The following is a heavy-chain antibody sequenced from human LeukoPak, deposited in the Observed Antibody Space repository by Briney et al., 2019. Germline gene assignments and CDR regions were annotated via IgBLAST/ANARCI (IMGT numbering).Heavy chain of an antibody. D-gene: IGHD6-19*01. CDR2: IYYSGTT. CDR3: ARPYSSGWYPFDY. V-gene: IGHV4-39*01. CDR1: GGSISSSSYY. Sequence: SETLSLTCTVSGGSISSSSYYWGWIRQPPGRGLEGIGSIYYSGTTYYNPSLKSRVTISVDTSKNQFSLKLSSVTAADTAVYYCARPYSSGWYPFDYWGQGTLLTVSS. J-gene: IGHJ4*02.